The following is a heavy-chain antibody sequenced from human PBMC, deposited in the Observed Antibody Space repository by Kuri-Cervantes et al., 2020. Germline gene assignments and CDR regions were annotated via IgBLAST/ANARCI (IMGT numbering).Heavy chain of an antibody. CDR3: ANGPLRDSSGYLEYFQH. V-gene: IGHV3-23*01. CDR2: ISGSGTRT. D-gene: IGHD3-22*01. CDR1: GFTFSSYG. Sequence: GGSLRLSCAASGFTFSSYGMHWVRQTPGKGLEWLSNISGSGTRTFYADSVKGRFTTSRDNSNNTLYLQANSLRAEDTAVYYCANGPLRDSSGYLEYFQHWGQGTLVTVSS. J-gene: IGHJ1*01.